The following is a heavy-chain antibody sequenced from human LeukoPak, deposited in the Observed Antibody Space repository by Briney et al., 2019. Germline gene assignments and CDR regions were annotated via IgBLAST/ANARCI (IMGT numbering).Heavy chain of an antibody. D-gene: IGHD2-2*01. CDR2: IYFSGTT. CDR1: GDSISSYY. V-gene: IGHV4-59*01. Sequence: PSETLSLTCTVSGDSISSYYWSWMRQPPGKGLEWIGYIYFSGTTYYNPSLKSRVTISIDTSKNQFFLKMDSVTAADTAVYYCAREVVPAAGSWFDPWGQGTLVTVSS. CDR3: AREVVPAAGSWFDP. J-gene: IGHJ5*02.